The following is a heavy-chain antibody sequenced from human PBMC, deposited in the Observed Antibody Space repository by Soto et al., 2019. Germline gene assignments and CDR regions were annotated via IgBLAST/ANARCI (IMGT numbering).Heavy chain of an antibody. CDR1: GGSVSSGRYY. CDR3: ASPSRGYSYGSFDY. V-gene: IGHV4-61*01. J-gene: IGHJ4*02. Sequence: SETLSLTCTVSGGSVSSGRYYWSWIRQPPGKGLEWIGYIYYSGSTNYNPSLKSRVTISVDTSKNQFSLKLSSVTAADTAVYYCASPSRGYSYGSFDYWGQGTLVTVSS. CDR2: IYYSGST. D-gene: IGHD5-18*01.